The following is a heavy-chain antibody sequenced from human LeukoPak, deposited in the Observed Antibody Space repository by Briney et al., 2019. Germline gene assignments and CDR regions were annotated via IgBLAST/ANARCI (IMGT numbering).Heavy chain of an antibody. CDR1: GLTFSSYA. D-gene: IGHD4-17*01. Sequence: QAGGSLRLSCAASGLTFSSYAMHWVRQAPGKGLEWVAVISYDGSNKYYADSVKGRFTISRDNSKNTLYLQMNSLRAEDTAVYYCARDPGVDYGDYALGWFDPWGQGTLVTVSS. CDR3: ARDPGVDYGDYALGWFDP. V-gene: IGHV3-30-3*01. CDR2: ISYDGSNK. J-gene: IGHJ5*02.